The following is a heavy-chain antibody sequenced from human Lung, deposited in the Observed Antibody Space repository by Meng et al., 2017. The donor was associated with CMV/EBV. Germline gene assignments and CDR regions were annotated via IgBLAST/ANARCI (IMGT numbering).Heavy chain of an antibody. CDR3: ARQGGYAEGGSAY. CDR1: GYSFTNYW. CDR2: IYPGDSDT. J-gene: IGHJ4*02. V-gene: IGHV5-51*01. D-gene: IGHD5-12*01. Sequence: GGSLRLXXKGSGYSFTNYWIGWVRQMPGKGLEWMGIIYPGDSDTRYSPSFQGQVTISADKSINTAYLQWSSLKASDTAMYYCARQGGYAEGGSAYWGQGTLVTVSS.